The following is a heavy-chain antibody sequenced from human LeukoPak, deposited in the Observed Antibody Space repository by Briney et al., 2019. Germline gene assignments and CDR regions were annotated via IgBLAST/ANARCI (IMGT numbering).Heavy chain of an antibody. V-gene: IGHV4-39*02. Sequence: SETLSLTCTVSGGSISSSSYYWGWIRQPPGKGLEWIGSFYNSGSTYYNPSLKSRVTISVDTSKNQFSLKLTSVTAADTAVYYCAREPTLTTFGYWGQGALVTVSS. CDR2: FYNSGST. D-gene: IGHD4-17*01. J-gene: IGHJ4*02. CDR1: GGSISSSSYY. CDR3: AREPTLTTFGY.